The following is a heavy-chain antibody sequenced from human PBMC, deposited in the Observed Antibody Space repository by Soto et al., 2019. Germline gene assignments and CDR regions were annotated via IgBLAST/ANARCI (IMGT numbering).Heavy chain of an antibody. J-gene: IGHJ6*02. CDR3: ATTSSPTFAVAGSGYYYGMDV. Sequence: QVQLVQSGAEVKKPGSSVKVSCKASGGTFNTYAISWVRQAPGQGLEWMGGIIPLFGTVHYAQKFQGRVTISADKSTSTAYVELSSLRSEDTAVYYCATTSSPTFAVAGSGYYYGMDVWGQGTAVTVSS. CDR1: GGTFNTYA. V-gene: IGHV1-69*06. D-gene: IGHD6-19*01. CDR2: IIPLFGTV.